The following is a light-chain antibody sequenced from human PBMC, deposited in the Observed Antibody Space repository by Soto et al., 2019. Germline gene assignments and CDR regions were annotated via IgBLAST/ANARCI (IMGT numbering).Light chain of an antibody. CDR3: QQTYRLPPT. CDR1: QTISSS. J-gene: IGKJ4*01. V-gene: IGKV1-39*01. Sequence: DIQMTQSPSSLSASVGDRVTITCRASQTISSSLNWYQKRPGTPPTLLISGASSLQRGVPSRYSGSGSGTDFTLTIDSLQPEDFATYYCQQTYRLPPTFGEGTKVDIK. CDR2: GAS.